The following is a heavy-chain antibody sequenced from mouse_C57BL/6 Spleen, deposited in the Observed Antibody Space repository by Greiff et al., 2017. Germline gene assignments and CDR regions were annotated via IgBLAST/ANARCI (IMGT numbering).Heavy chain of an antibody. CDR2: IHPNSGST. CDR1: GYTFTSYW. V-gene: IGHV1-64*01. J-gene: IGHJ4*01. CDR3: ARSEDYDGHYYAMDY. Sequence: VQLQQPGAELVKPGASVKLSCKASGYTFTSYWMHWVKQRPGQGLEWIGMIHPNSGSTNYNEKFKSKATLTVDKSSSTAYMQLSSLTSEDSAVXYCARSEDYDGHYYAMDYWGQGTSVTVSS. D-gene: IGHD2-4*01.